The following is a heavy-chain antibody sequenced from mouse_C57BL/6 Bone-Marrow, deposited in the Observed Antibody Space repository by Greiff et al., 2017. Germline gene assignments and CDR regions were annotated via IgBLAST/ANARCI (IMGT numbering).Heavy chain of an antibody. Sequence: QVQLQQPGAELVRPGSSVKLSCKASGYTFTSYWMPWVKQRPIQGLEWIGNIDPSDSETHYNQKFKEQATLTIDKSSSTAYMHLSSLTSEDSAVYYCARGWLLRGYWGQGTPLTVSS. CDR3: ARGWLLRGY. CDR1: GYTFTSYW. D-gene: IGHD2-3*01. CDR2: IDPSDSET. V-gene: IGHV1-52*01. J-gene: IGHJ2*01.